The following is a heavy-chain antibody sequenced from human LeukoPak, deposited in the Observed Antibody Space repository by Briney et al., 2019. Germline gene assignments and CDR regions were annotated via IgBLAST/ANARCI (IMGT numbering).Heavy chain of an antibody. CDR1: GFSLSTSGVG. J-gene: IGHJ5*02. D-gene: IGHD5-18*01. CDR3: ARADSYGYLPWFDP. Sequence: SGPTLVKPTQTLTLTCTFSGFSLSTSGVGVGWIRQPPGKALEWLGYIYYSGSTNYNPSLKSRVTISVDTSKNQFSLKLSSVTAADTAVYYCARADSYGYLPWFDPWGQGTLVTVSS. CDR2: IYYSGST. V-gene: IGHV4-61*08.